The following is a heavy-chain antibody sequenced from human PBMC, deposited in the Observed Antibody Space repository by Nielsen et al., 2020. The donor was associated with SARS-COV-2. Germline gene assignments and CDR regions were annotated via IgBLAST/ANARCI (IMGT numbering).Heavy chain of an antibody. CDR2: IIPILGIA. CDR1: GGTFSSYT. V-gene: IGHV1-69*04. J-gene: IGHJ4*02. CDR3: AGDGAGQWLDFFDY. D-gene: IGHD6-19*01. Sequence: SVKVSCKASGGTFSSYTISWVRQAPGQGLEWMGRIIPILGIANYAQKFQGRVAITADKSTSTAYMELSSLRAEDTAVYYCAGDGAGQWLDFFDYWGQGTLVTVSS.